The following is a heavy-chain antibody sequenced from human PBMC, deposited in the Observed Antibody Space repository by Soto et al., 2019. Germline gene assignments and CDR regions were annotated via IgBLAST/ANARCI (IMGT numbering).Heavy chain of an antibody. J-gene: IGHJ1*01. CDR2: IIPIFGTA. Sequence: QVQLVQSGAELKKPGSSVRVSCTASGGTSNTFSINWVRQAPGQGLEWMGRIIPIFGTADYAQKFQARLTFSADESTSTAYMELRSLRSDDTAMYYCAIIDSGDRPWRQGTLVTVSS. V-gene: IGHV1-69*12. D-gene: IGHD5-12*01. CDR3: AIIDSGDRP. CDR1: GGTSNTFS.